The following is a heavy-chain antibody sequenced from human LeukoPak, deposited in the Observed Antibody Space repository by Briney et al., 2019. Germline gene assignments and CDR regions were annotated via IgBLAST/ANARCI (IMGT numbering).Heavy chain of an antibody. V-gene: IGHV1-2*02. CDR3: AGGTYGYNVIDF. CDR2: INPKTGGT. CDR1: GYSFTGYY. D-gene: IGHD5-24*01. J-gene: IGHJ4*02. Sequence: EASVKVSCKASGYSFTGYYMHWVRQAPGQGLEWMGWINPKTGGTNYALEFQGRVTMTRDTSISTAYMELSRLTSDDTALYYCAGGTYGYNVIDFWGQGTLVTVSS.